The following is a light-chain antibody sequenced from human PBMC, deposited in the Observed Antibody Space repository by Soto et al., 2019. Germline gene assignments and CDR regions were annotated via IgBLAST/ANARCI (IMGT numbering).Light chain of an antibody. V-gene: IGKV1-5*01. CDR1: QGISRW. CDR3: QQSNSKPWT. CDR2: EAS. J-gene: IGKJ1*01. Sequence: DIQMTQSPSTLSASVGDRVTITCRASQGISRWLAWYQQKPGRAPKLLIYEASILESGVPSRFSGSGSGTEFTLTISSLQPSDFATYYCQQSNSKPWTFGQGTRVEIK.